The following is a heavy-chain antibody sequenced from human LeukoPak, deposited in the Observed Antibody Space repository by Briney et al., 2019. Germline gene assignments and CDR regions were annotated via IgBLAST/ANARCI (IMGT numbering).Heavy chain of an antibody. J-gene: IGHJ6*03. CDR3: ARHSSGWYRTVRERYMDV. CDR2: IYTSGST. CDR1: GGSISSYY. Sequence: SETLSLTCTVSGGSISSYYWSWIRQPAGKGLEWIGRIYTSGSTNYNPSLKSRVTMSVDTSRNQFSLKLSSVTAADTAVYYCARHSSGWYRTVRERYMDVWGKGTTVTISS. V-gene: IGHV4-4*07. D-gene: IGHD6-19*01.